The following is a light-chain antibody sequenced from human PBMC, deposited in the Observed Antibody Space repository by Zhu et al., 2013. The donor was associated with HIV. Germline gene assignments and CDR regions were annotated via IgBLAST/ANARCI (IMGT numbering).Light chain of an antibody. V-gene: IGKV1-12*01. CDR1: QGISSW. Sequence: DIQMTQSPSSVSASVGDRVTITCRASQGISSWLAWYQQKPGKAPKLLIYDASSLESGVPSRFSGSGSGTEFTLSISRLESEDFAVYHCQQYNNWPRTFGQGTKVEIK. CDR3: QQYNNWPRT. CDR2: DAS. J-gene: IGKJ1*01.